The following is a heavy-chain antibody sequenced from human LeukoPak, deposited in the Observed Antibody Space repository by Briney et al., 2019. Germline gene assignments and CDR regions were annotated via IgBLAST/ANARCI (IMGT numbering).Heavy chain of an antibody. CDR1: GYTFTGYY. CDR2: INPNSGGT. D-gene: IGHD3-10*01. V-gene: IGHV1-2*04. J-gene: IGHJ6*02. Sequence: ASVKVSCKASGYTFTGYYMHWVRQAPGQGLEWMGWINPNSGGTNYAQKFQGWVTMTRDTSISTAYMELSRLRSDDTAVYYWGRGLYYGSGSPRLGIGVLGQGTTVTVSS. CDR3: GRGLYYGSGSPRLGIGV.